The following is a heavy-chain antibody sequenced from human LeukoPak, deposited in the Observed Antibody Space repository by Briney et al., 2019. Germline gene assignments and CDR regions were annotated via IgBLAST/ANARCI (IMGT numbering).Heavy chain of an antibody. Sequence: ASVKVSCKASGYTFTSYYMHWVRQAPGQGLEWMGIINPSGGSTSYAQKFQGRVTMTRDTSTSTVYMELSSLRSEDTAVYYCATDRPYQLVRSDYYFDYWGQGTLVTVSS. CDR1: GYTFTSYY. J-gene: IGHJ4*02. CDR2: INPSGGST. CDR3: ATDRPYQLVRSDYYFDY. V-gene: IGHV1-46*01. D-gene: IGHD6-13*01.